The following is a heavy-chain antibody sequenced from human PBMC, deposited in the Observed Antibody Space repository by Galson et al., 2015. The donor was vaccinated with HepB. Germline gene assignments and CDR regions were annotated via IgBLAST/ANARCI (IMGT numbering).Heavy chain of an antibody. D-gene: IGHD6-19*01. CDR1: GFTFSSYN. J-gene: IGHJ5*01. Sequence: SLRLSCAASGFTFSSYNMNWVRQAPGKGLVWVSSISSTSDNIYYADSVKGRFTISRDNAKNSLYLQMNSLRAEDTAVYYCARDWGKAVADTCWLDPWGQGTLVTVSS. CDR3: ARDWGKAVADTCWLDP. V-gene: IGHV3-21*01. CDR2: ISSTSDNI.